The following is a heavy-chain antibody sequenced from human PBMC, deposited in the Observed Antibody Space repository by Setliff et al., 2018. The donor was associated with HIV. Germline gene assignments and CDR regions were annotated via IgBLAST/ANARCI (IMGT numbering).Heavy chain of an antibody. CDR3: ARDLVLLFLEATIRGFDP. CDR1: GYLFTGYY. Sequence: ASVKVSCKASGYLFTGYYMHWVRQAPGQGLEWMGWINVNSGGTKYAQKFQGRVTMTRDTSISTAYMELSRVKSDDTAVYYRARDLVLLFLEATIRGFDPWGQGTLVTVSS. V-gene: IGHV1-2*02. D-gene: IGHD3-3*01. J-gene: IGHJ5*02. CDR2: INVNSGGT.